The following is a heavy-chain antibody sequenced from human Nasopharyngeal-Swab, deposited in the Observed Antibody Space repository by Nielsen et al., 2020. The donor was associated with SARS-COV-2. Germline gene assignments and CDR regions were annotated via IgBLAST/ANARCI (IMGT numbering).Heavy chain of an antibody. Sequence: ASVKVSCKVSGYTLTELSMHWVRQAPGKGLEWMGGFDPEDGETIYAQKFQGRVTMTEDTSTDTAYMELSSLRSEDTAVYYCATLVYDFWSGQTLLRGWFDPWGQGTLVTVSS. CDR2: FDPEDGET. CDR1: GYTLTELS. D-gene: IGHD3-3*01. CDR3: ATLVYDFWSGQTLLRGWFDP. J-gene: IGHJ5*02. V-gene: IGHV1-24*01.